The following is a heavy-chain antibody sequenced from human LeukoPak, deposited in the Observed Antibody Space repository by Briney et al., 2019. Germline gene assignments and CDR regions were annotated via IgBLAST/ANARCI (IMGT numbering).Heavy chain of an antibody. J-gene: IGHJ2*01. Sequence: GGSLRLSCAASGFTFDDYAMHWVRQAPGKGLEWVSGISWNSGSIGYADSVKGRFTISRDNAKNSLYLQMNSLRAEDTALYYCAKVPKQQLAYWYFDLWGRGTLVTVSS. D-gene: IGHD6-13*01. CDR2: ISWNSGSI. CDR3: AKVPKQQLAYWYFDL. CDR1: GFTFDDYA. V-gene: IGHV3-9*01.